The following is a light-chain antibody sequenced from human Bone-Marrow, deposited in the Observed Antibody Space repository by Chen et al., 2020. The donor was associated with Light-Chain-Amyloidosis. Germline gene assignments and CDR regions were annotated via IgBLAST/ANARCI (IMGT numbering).Light chain of an antibody. CDR1: SSDVGGYNY. V-gene: IGLV2-14*03. CDR2: DVS. CDR3: CAYRGGSFPYV. Sequence: QSALTQPASVSGSPGQSITISCTGTSSDVGGYNYVSWYQQHPGTAPKLVIFDVSYRPSGVSNRFSGSKSGNTASLTISGLRTEDAADYYCCAYRGGSFPYVFGPGTKVTVL. J-gene: IGLJ1*01.